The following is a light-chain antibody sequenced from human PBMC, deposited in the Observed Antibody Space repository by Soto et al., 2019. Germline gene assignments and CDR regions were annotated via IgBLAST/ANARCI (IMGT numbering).Light chain of an antibody. Sequence: EIVLTQSPATLSVSPGERATLSCGASQSVSTNYVAWYQQKPGLAPRLLIYDASSRATGISDRYSGSGSGTDFTLTISRVEPEDFAVYYCHQYDSSPSTFGQGTKVDIK. V-gene: IGKV3D-20*01. CDR3: HQYDSSPST. J-gene: IGKJ1*01. CDR2: DAS. CDR1: QSVSTNY.